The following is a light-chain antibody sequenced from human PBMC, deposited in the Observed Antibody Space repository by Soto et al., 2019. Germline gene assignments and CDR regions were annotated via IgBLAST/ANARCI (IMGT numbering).Light chain of an antibody. V-gene: IGKV3-20*01. CDR3: QQFGSSPGFT. Sequence: EIVLTQSPGTLSLSPGERATLSCRASQSINSRYLAWYQQKPGQAPRLLIYGASSRATGIPDRFSGSESGTDFTLTISRLEHEEFAVYYCQQFGSSPGFTFGPGTIVDIK. CDR2: GAS. J-gene: IGKJ3*01. CDR1: QSINSRY.